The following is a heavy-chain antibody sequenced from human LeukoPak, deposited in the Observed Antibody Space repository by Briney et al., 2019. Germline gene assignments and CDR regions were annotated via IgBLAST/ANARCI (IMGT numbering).Heavy chain of an antibody. J-gene: IGHJ4*02. D-gene: IGHD1-26*01. CDR3: ARAHLPGSGSYKHNFDY. Sequence: PSETLSLTCAVYGGSFSGYYWSWIRQPPGKGLEWIGEINHSGSTNYNPSLKSRVTISVDTSKNQFSLKLSSVTAADTAVYYCARAHLPGSGSYKHNFDYWGQGTLVTVSS. V-gene: IGHV4-34*01. CDR1: GGSFSGYY. CDR2: INHSGST.